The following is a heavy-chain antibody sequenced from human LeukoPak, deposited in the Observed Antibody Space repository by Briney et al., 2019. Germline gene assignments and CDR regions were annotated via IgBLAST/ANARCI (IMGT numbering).Heavy chain of an antibody. J-gene: IGHJ3*01. V-gene: IGHV1-2*02. CDR3: ARGFGYYAAHEAA. CDR2: INPNSGGT. Sequence: ASVKVSCKASGYTFTGYYMHWVRQAPGQGLEWMGWINPNSGGTNYAQKFQGRVTMTRDTSISTAYMELSRLRSDDTAVYYCARGFGYYAAHEAAWGQGTMVTVSS. CDR1: GYTFTGYY. D-gene: IGHD3-16*01.